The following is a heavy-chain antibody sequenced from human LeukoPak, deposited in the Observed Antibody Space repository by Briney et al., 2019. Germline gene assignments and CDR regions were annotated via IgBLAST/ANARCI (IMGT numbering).Heavy chain of an antibody. CDR3: AKILPFLRWGVFDY. J-gene: IGHJ4*02. CDR2: IKQDGSEK. Sequence: GGSLRLSCAASTLTFSNYWMSWVRQAPGKGLEWVANIKQDGSEKYYVDSVKGRFTISRDNAKNSLYLQMNSLRAEDTAVYYCAKILPFLRWGVFDYWGQGTLVTVSS. CDR1: TLTFSNYW. V-gene: IGHV3-7*03. D-gene: IGHD3-16*01.